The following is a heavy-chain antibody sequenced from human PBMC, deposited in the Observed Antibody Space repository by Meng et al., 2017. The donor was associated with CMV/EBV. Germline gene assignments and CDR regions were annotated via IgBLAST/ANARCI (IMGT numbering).Heavy chain of an antibody. CDR2: ISYDGSNK. V-gene: IGHV3-30-3*01. CDR1: GFTFSSYA. J-gene: IGHJ4*02. CDR3: ARDLGYGDYVGYFDY. D-gene: IGHD4-17*01. Sequence: GGSLRLSCAASGFTFSSYAMHWVRQAPGKGLEWVAVISYDGSNKYYADSVKGRFTISGDNSKNTLYLQMNSLRAEDTAVYYCARDLGYGDYVGYFDYWGQGTLVTVSS.